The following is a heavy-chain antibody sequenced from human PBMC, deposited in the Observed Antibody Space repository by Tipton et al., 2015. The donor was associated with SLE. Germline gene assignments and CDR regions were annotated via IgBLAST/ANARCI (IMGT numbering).Heavy chain of an antibody. CDR3: ARGREWNWSPYYMDV. Sequence: TLSLPCTVSGDSVKSRYWIWVRQPAGGGVVWLAYRFHDGNINYNPPLKTRLTMSVDTSRDQFSLTLNSVTAADTGIYYCARGREWNWSPYYMDVWGKGTTVTVS. J-gene: IGHJ6*03. CDR2: RFHDGNI. CDR1: GDSVKSRY. D-gene: IGHD1-1*01. V-gene: IGHV4-59*02.